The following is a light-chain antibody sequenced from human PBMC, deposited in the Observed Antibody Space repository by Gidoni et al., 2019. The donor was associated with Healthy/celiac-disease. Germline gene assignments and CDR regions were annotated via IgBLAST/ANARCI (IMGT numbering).Light chain of an antibody. CDR1: QSISSY. V-gene: IGKV1-39*01. CDR3: QQSYSTPGT. J-gene: IGKJ1*01. Sequence: DIQMTQSPSSLSASVGDRVTITCRASQSISSYLNWYQQKPGKAPKLLIYAASSLQSGVPSRFSGSGSGTDFTLTISRLQPEDFATYYWQQSYSTPGTFGQGTKVEIK. CDR2: AAS.